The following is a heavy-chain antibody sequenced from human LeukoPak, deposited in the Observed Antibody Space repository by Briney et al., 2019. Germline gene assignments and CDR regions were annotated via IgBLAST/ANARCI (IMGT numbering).Heavy chain of an antibody. V-gene: IGHV3-7*03. CDR3: ARARIGMGY. D-gene: IGHD1-26*01. Sequence: GGSLRLSCAASGFTFSSYAMNWVRQAPGKGLEWVANIKEDGSEKYYVDSVKGRFTISRDNAKNSLFLQMNSLRAEDTAVYYCARARIGMGYWGQGTLVTVSS. CDR1: GFTFSSYA. J-gene: IGHJ4*02. CDR2: IKEDGSEK.